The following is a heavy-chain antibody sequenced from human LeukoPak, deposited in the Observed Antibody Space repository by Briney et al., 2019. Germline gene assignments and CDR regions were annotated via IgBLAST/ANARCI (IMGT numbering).Heavy chain of an antibody. J-gene: IGHJ4*02. V-gene: IGHV1-69*04. CDR3: ARSHQYYYDSSGYYPLMN. D-gene: IGHD3-22*01. Sequence: ASVKVSCKASGGTFSSYAISWVRQAPGQGLEWTGRIIPIFGIANYAQKFQGRVTITADKSTSTAYMELSSLRSEDTAVYYCARSHQYYYDSSGYYPLMNWGQGTLVTVSS. CDR1: GGTFSSYA. CDR2: IIPIFGIA.